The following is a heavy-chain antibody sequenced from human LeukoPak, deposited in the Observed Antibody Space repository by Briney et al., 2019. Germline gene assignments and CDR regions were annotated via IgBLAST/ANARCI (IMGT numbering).Heavy chain of an antibody. Sequence: PSETLSLTCNVSGGSISNYYWNWIRQSAGKGLEWIGRFYARGNTNYNPSLKSRVTISVDTSKNHFSLKLSSVTAADTAVYYCAREGGGYYVLDAFDIWGQGTMVTVSS. CDR1: GGSISNYY. D-gene: IGHD3-22*01. J-gene: IGHJ3*02. V-gene: IGHV4-4*07. CDR3: AREGGGYYVLDAFDI. CDR2: FYARGNT.